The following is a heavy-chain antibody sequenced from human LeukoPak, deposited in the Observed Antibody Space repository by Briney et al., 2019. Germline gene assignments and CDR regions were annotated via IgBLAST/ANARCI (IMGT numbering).Heavy chain of an antibody. CDR1: TGSMSTYY. Sequence: SETLSLTCTVSTGSMSTYYWNWVRQSPEKGLEWIGYIHYSGRTNYNPSLKSRLSMSIDTSKNQFSLNLSSVTAADTAVYFCAKAPDLQLSFPQFDSWGQGTLVTVSS. V-gene: IGHV4-59*01. CDR2: IHYSGRT. J-gene: IGHJ4*02. D-gene: IGHD3-16*02. CDR3: AKAPDLQLSFPQFDS.